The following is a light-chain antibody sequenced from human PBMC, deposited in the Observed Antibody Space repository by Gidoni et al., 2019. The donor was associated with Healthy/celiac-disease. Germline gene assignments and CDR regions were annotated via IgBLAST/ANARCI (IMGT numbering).Light chain of an antibody. CDR2: AAS. J-gene: IGKJ1*01. Sequence: DIQMTQSPSSLSASVGDRVTIPCRASQSISSYLNWYQQKPGKAPKLLIYAASSLQSGVPSRFSGSGSGTDFTLTISSLQPEEFATYYCQQSYSTPPTFGQXTKVEIK. CDR3: QQSYSTPPT. V-gene: IGKV1-39*01. CDR1: QSISSY.